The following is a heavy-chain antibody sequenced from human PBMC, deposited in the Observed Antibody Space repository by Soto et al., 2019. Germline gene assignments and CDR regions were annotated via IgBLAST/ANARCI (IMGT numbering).Heavy chain of an antibody. V-gene: IGHV1-69*01. J-gene: IGHJ3*02. D-gene: IGHD4-17*01. CDR3: AREPTVTKRGAFDI. CDR2: IIPIFGTA. CDR1: GGTFSSYA. Sequence: QVQLVQSGAEVKKPGSSVKVSCKASGGTFSSYAISWVPQAPGQGLEWMGGIIPIFGTANYAQKFQGRVTITADESTSTAYMELSSPRSEDTAVYYCAREPTVTKRGAFDIWGQGTMVTVSS.